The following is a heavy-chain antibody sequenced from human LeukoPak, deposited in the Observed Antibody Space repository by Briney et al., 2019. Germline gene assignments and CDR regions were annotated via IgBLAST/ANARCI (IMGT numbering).Heavy chain of an antibody. CDR3: ARQGGYDYVWGSYRYYYYYYMDV. CDR2: MNPNSGNT. Sequence: VASVKVSCKTSGYTFIRDGINWVRQATGQGLEWMGWMNPNSGNTGYAQKFQGRVTMTRNTSISTAYMELSSLRSEDTAVYYCARQGGYDYVWGSYRYYYYYYMDVWGKGTTVTISS. D-gene: IGHD3-16*02. CDR1: GYTFIRDG. V-gene: IGHV1-8*01. J-gene: IGHJ6*03.